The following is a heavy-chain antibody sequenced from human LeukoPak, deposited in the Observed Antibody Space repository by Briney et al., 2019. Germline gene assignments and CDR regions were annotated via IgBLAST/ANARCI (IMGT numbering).Heavy chain of an antibody. CDR3: ARDSFGVVRDF. Sequence: SETLSLTCTVSGDSMIDNNFYWGWTRQSPQKGLEWIASIYYNGKSLYNPSLKSRVTISVDASKNQISLRLSSVAAADTAVYYCARDSFGVVRDFWSRGILVTVSS. J-gene: IGHJ4*02. CDR2: IYYNGKS. V-gene: IGHV4-39*07. D-gene: IGHD3-3*01. CDR1: GDSMIDNNFY.